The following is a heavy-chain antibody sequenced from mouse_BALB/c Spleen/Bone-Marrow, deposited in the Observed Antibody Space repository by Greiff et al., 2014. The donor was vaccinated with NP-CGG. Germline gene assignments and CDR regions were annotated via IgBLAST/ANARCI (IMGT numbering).Heavy chain of an antibody. CDR2: ISYDGNN. V-gene: IGHV3-6*02. Sequence: EVKVEESGPGLVKPSQSLSLTCSVTGYSITSGYYWNWIRQFPGNKLEWMGYISYDGNNNYNPSLKNRISITRDTSKNHFFLKLNSVTTEDTATYYCAREGYGNYDYFDYWGQGTTLTVSS. J-gene: IGHJ2*01. CDR3: AREGYGNYDYFDY. D-gene: IGHD2-1*01. CDR1: GYSITSGYY.